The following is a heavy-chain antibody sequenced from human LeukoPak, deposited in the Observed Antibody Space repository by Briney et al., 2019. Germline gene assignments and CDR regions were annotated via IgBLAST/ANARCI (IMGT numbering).Heavy chain of an antibody. J-gene: IGHJ4*02. V-gene: IGHV3-7*03. CDR2: IKQDGSER. CDR3: ARGGTRGYSPVDY. D-gene: IGHD5-18*01. CDR1: GFTFSSFW. Sequence: GGSLRLSCAASGFTFSSFWMNWVRQAPGKGLEWVANIKQDGSERNYVDSVKGRSTISRDNAKNSLLLQMNSLRVEDTAVYYCARGGTRGYSPVDYWGQGILVTVSS.